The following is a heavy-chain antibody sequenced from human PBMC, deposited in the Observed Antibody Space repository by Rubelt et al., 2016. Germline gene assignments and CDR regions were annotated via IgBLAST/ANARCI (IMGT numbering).Heavy chain of an antibody. CDR2: INWNSGTI. CDR3: WSDGDDGRHAFDI. D-gene: IGHD3-3*01. CDR1: GFTFDDYA. J-gene: IGHJ3*02. V-gene: IGHV3-9*01. Sequence: EVQLLESGGGLVQPGGSLRLSCAASGFTFDDYAMHWVRQTPGKGLEWVSGINWNSGTIGYADSVKGRFTNSRDNAKNSLYLQMNSLRGEETAVYYCWSDGDDGRHAFDIWGQGTMVTVSS.